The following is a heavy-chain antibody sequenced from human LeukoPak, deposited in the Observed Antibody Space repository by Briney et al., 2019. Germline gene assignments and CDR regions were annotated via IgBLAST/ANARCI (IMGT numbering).Heavy chain of an antibody. Sequence: ASVKVSCKASGYTITGYYMHWVRQAPGPGLELMGWINPNNGGTNYAQKCQGRVTMTRDTSISTAYMDLSRLRSDDTAVYYCARARVTTMGYWGQGSLVTVSS. V-gene: IGHV1-2*02. CDR2: INPNNGGT. J-gene: IGHJ4*02. CDR3: ARARVTTMGY. CDR1: GYTITGYY. D-gene: IGHD4-23*01.